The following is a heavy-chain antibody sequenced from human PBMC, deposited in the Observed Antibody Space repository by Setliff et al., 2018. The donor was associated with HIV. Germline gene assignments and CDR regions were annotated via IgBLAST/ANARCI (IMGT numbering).Heavy chain of an antibody. Sequence: SETLSLTCTVSGGSISSGSYYWSWIRQPAGKGLEWIGRIYTSGSTNYNPSLKSRATISVDTSKNHFSLSLTSVTAADTAVYYCASHRYDTTGYYPYWGQGTLVTVSS. V-gene: IGHV4-61*02. CDR1: GGSISSGSYY. D-gene: IGHD3-22*01. CDR2: IYTSGST. J-gene: IGHJ4*02. CDR3: ASHRYDTTGYYPY.